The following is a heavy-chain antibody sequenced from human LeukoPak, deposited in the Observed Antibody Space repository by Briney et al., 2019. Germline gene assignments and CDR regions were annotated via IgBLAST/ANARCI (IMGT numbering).Heavy chain of an antibody. CDR2: ISSNGGST. D-gene: IGHD1-26*01. Sequence: PGGSLRLSCAASGFTFSSYAMHWVSQAPGKGLEYVSAISSNGGSTYYANSVKGRFTISRDNSKNTLYLQMGSLRAEDMAVYYCARGVEATRNWFDPWGQGTLVTVSS. J-gene: IGHJ5*02. V-gene: IGHV3-64*01. CDR1: GFTFSSYA. CDR3: ARGVEATRNWFDP.